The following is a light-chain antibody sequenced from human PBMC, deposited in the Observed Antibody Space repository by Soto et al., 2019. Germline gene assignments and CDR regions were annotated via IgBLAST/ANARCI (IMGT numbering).Light chain of an antibody. CDR2: EVS. V-gene: IGLV2-14*01. J-gene: IGLJ3*02. CDR3: SSYTSSSTWV. CDR1: SSDVGGYNY. Sequence: QSALTQPASVSGSPGQSITISCTGTSSDVGGYNYVSWYQQHPGKAPKLMISEVSNRPSGVSNRFSGSKSGNTASLTISGRQAEYEADYYCSSYTSSSTWVFGGGTKVTDL.